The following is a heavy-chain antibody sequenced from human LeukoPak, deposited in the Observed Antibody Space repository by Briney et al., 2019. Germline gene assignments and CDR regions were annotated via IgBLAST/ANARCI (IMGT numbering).Heavy chain of an antibody. CDR1: GYTFTGYY. V-gene: IGHV1-2*02. J-gene: IGHJ4*02. CDR3: ARAPPYDSSGYWYYFDY. CDR2: INPNSGGT. D-gene: IGHD3-22*01. Sequence: ASVKVSCKASGYTFTGYYMHWVRQAPGQGLEWMGWINPNSGGTNYAQKFQGRVTMTRDTSISTAYMELSRLRSDDTVVYYCARAPPYDSSGYWYYFDYWGQGTLVTVSS.